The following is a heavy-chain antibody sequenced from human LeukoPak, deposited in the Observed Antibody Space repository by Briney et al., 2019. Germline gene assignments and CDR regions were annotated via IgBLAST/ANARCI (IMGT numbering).Heavy chain of an antibody. CDR3: ARSTRQAPPLDY. J-gene: IGHJ4*02. Sequence: PGGSLRLSCAASGFTFSDYYMSWIRQAPGKGLEWVSYISSSGSTIYYADSVKGRFTISRDNSKNTLYLQMNSLRAEDTAVYYCARSTRQAPPLDYWGQGTLVTVSS. V-gene: IGHV3-11*04. D-gene: IGHD1-1*01. CDR2: ISSSGSTI. CDR1: GFTFSDYY.